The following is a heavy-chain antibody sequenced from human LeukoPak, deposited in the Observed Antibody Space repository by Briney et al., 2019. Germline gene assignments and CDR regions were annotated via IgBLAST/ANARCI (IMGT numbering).Heavy chain of an antibody. CDR1: GYTFTGYY. CDR2: ISAYNGNT. V-gene: IGHV1-18*04. CDR3: ARDGTIFGVVNGFDY. D-gene: IGHD3-3*01. J-gene: IGHJ4*02. Sequence: VASVKVSCKASGYTFTGYYMHWVRQAPGQGLEWMGWISAYNGNTNYAQKLQGRVTMTTDTSTSTAYMELRSLRSDDTAVYYCARDGTIFGVVNGFDYWGQGTLVTVSS.